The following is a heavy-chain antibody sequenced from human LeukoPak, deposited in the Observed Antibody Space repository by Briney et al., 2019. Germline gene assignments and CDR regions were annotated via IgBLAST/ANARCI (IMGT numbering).Heavy chain of an antibody. CDR1: GGSISGSY. D-gene: IGHD4/OR15-4a*01. CDR2: VFSSGIT. V-gene: IGHV4-4*07. CDR3: ARGPGGASSEAWDF. J-gene: IGHJ4*02. Sequence: PSETLSLTCTGSGGSISGSYWSWIRQPAGKGLEYIGRVFSSGITNYSPSLASRVTMSVDTSNSQFSLYLRSMTAADTAVYFCARGPGGASSEAWDFWGQGALVTVSS.